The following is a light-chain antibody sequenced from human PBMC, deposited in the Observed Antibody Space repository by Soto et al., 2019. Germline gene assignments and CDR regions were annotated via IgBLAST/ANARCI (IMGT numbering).Light chain of an antibody. CDR2: STN. Sequence: QTVVTQEPSVSVSPGGTVTLTCAFRSAPLSTTYYPAWCQQTPGQPPRTLIYSTNTRSSGVPDRFSGSIRGNTAALTITGAQADDEADYYCLLYMGIGTYLFGPGTKVTVL. CDR3: LLYMGIGTYL. V-gene: IGLV8-61*01. J-gene: IGLJ1*01. CDR1: SAPLSTTYY.